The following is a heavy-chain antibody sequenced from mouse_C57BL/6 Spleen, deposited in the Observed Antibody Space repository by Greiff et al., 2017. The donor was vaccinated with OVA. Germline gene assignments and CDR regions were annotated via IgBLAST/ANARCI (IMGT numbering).Heavy chain of an antibody. D-gene: IGHD1-1*01. J-gene: IGHJ4*01. CDR2: ISSGGSYT. Sequence: VKLMESGGDLVKPGGSLKLSCAASGFTFSSYGMSWVRQTPDKRLEWVATISSGGSYTYYPDSVKGRFTISRDNAKNTLYLQMSSLKSEDTAMYYCAGGDYGSSHYYAMDYWGQGTSVTVSS. V-gene: IGHV5-6*02. CDR3: AGGDYGSSHYYAMDY. CDR1: GFTFSSYG.